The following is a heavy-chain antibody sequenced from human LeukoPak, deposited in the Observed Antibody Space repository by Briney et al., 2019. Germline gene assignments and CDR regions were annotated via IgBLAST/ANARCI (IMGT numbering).Heavy chain of an antibody. CDR2: IYYIGRT. Sequence: SETQSLTCTVSGVSISSYYWSCIRQPPGKGLEWIGYIYYIGRTNYNPSLKSGVTISGDTSKNQFSLKLSSVTAADTDVYYCARAPAAMGWFDPWGQGTLVTVSS. CDR1: GVSISSYY. D-gene: IGHD2-2*01. CDR3: ARAPAAMGWFDP. J-gene: IGHJ5*02. V-gene: IGHV4-59*08.